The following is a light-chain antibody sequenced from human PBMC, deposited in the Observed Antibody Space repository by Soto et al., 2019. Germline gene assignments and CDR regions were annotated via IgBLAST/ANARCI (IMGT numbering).Light chain of an antibody. Sequence: QSALTQPASVSGSPGQSITISCTGTTSDVGDFNYVSWYQHHPGKTPKLLIYEVRSRPSGVSTRFSGSKSGNTASLTISGLQAEDEADYYCSSYTSSSSGVFGTGTKLTVL. CDR1: TSDVGDFNY. V-gene: IGLV2-14*01. CDR2: EVR. J-gene: IGLJ1*01. CDR3: SSYTSSSSGV.